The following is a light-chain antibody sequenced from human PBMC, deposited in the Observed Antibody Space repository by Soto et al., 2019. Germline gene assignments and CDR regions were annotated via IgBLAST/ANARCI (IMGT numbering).Light chain of an antibody. V-gene: IGKV3-15*01. CDR2: GAS. J-gene: IGKJ1*01. Sequence: EIVMTQSPATLSVSPGERATLSCRASQSVSSNLAWYQQKPGQAPRLLIYGASHRATGIPARFSGSGSGTEFTLTISRLQSEDFAVYYCHQYNNWPPKTFGQGTKVEIK. CDR1: QSVSSN. CDR3: HQYNNWPPKT.